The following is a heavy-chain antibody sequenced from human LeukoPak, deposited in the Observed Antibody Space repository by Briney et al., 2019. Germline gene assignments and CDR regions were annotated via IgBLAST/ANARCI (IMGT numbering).Heavy chain of an antibody. CDR2: IIPIFGRP. CDR1: GGTFSSYS. Sequence: SVKVSCKASGGTFSSYSINWVRQAPGQGLEWMGGIIPIFGRPNYAQKFQGRVTITTDESTSTAYMELSSLRSEDTAVYYCARTPPVSFLYYFDYWGQGTLVTVSS. V-gene: IGHV1-69*05. CDR3: ARTPPVSFLYYFDY. J-gene: IGHJ4*02. D-gene: IGHD4-11*01.